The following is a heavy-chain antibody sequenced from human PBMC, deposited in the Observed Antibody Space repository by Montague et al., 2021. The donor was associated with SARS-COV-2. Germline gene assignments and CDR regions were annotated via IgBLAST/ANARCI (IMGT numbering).Heavy chain of an antibody. Sequence: SETLSLTCTVSGGSISSSSYYWGWIRQPPRKGLEWIGSIYYSGSTYYNPSLKSRVTISVDTSKNQLSLKVSSVTAADTAEYYCAGQVTGRYFDWILYGMDVWGQGTTVTVSS. CDR1: GGSISSSSYY. CDR3: AGQVTGRYFDWILYGMDV. CDR2: IYYSGST. V-gene: IGHV4-39*01. J-gene: IGHJ6*02. D-gene: IGHD3-9*01.